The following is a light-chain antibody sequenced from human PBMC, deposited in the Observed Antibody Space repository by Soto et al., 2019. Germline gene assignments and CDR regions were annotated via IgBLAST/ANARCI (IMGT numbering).Light chain of an antibody. CDR1: QGINNY. CDR3: QQLDSYPLT. Sequence: DIQLTQSPSFLSASVGDRVTITCRASQGINNYLAWYQHKPGKAPKLLIYAASTLQSGVPSRFSGSGSGTEFTLTINSLQPEDFAPYCCQQLDSYPLTFGGGTKVEIK. CDR2: AAS. J-gene: IGKJ4*01. V-gene: IGKV1-9*01.